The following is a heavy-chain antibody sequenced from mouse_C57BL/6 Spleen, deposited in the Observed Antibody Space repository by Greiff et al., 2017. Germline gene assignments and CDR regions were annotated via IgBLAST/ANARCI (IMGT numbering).Heavy chain of an antibody. Sequence: QVQLQQPGAELVRPGTSVKLSCKASGYTFTSYWMHWVKQRPGQGLEWIGVIDPSDSYTNYNQKFKGKATLTVDPSSSTAYMQLSSLTSEDSAVYYCARLGMVTYYFDYWGQGTTLTVTS. J-gene: IGHJ2*01. D-gene: IGHD2-2*01. V-gene: IGHV1-59*01. CDR3: ARLGMVTYYFDY. CDR2: IDPSDSYT. CDR1: GYTFTSYW.